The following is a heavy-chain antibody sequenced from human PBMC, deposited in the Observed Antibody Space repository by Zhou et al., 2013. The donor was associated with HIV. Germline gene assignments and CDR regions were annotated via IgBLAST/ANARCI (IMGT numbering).Heavy chain of an antibody. J-gene: IGHJ2*01. V-gene: IGHV3-74*01. D-gene: IGHD6-13*01. CDR3: ASIAAAGTEWYFDL. Sequence: EVQLVESGGGLVQPGGSLRLSCGASGFTFSSYWMHWVRQAPGKGLVWVSRINSDRGTTSYADSVKGRFTISRDNAKNTLYLQMNSLRAEDTAVYYCASIAAAGTEWYFDLVGPWPPRSLSPQ. CDR1: GFTFSSYW. CDR2: INSDRGTT.